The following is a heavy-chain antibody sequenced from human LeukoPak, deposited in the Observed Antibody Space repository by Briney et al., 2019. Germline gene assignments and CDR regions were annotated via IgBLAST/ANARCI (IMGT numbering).Heavy chain of an antibody. CDR2: ISGSGGST. J-gene: IGHJ4*02. CDR3: AKPTYYYDSSGYYETYYFDY. CDR1: GFTFSSYA. Sequence: GGSLRLSCAASGFTFSSYAMSWVRQAPGKGLEWVSAISGSGGSTYYADSVKGRFTISRDNSKNTLYLQMNSLRAGDTAVYYCAKPTYYYDSSGYYETYYFDYWGQGTLVTVSS. V-gene: IGHV3-23*01. D-gene: IGHD3-22*01.